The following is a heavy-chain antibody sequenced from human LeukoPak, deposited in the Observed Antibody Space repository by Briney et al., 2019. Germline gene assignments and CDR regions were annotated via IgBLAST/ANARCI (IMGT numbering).Heavy chain of an antibody. Sequence: GGSLRLSCAVSGITLSNYGMSWVRQAPGKGLEWVAGISGSGGWTNYADSVKGRFTISRDNPKNTLYLQMSSLRAEDTAVYFCAKRGVVIRVILVGFHKEAYYFDSRGQGALVTVSS. CDR2: ISGSGGWT. CDR3: AKRGVVIRVILVGFHKEAYYFDS. CDR1: GITLSNYG. V-gene: IGHV3-23*01. J-gene: IGHJ4*02. D-gene: IGHD3-22*01.